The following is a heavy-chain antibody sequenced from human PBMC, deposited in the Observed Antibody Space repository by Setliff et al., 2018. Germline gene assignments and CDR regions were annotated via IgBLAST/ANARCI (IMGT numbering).Heavy chain of an antibody. D-gene: IGHD3-3*01. V-gene: IGHV3-23*01. CDR1: GFTFSSYA. CDR3: ARIFLYGTSWYFDN. J-gene: IGHJ4*02. Sequence: PGGSLRLSCAASGFTFSSYAMSWVRQAPGKGLEWASAISGSGSTTFYADSVKGRFTISRDNSKDTVYLQMSSLRAEDTAVYYCARIFLYGTSWYFDNWGQGTLVTVSS. CDR2: ISGSGSTT.